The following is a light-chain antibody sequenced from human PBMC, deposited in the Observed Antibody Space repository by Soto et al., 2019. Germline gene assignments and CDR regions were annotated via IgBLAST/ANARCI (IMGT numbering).Light chain of an antibody. CDR2: SAS. Sequence: DIRMTQSPSTLSVSLGDRVTISCRASRNIDSWLAWYQQRPGGIPQLLIYSASNLQTGVPSRFSGSGSGTDFTLTINGLQPDDFATYYCQEFQSSSRTFGQGTRVDMK. J-gene: IGKJ1*01. CDR3: QEFQSSSRT. V-gene: IGKV1-5*03. CDR1: RNIDSW.